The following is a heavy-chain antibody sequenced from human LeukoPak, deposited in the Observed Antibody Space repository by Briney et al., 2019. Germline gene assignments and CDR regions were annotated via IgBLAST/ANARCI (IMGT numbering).Heavy chain of an antibody. CDR1: GGTFSSYA. V-gene: IGHV1-69*05. Sequence: ASAKVSCKASGGTFSSYAISWVRQAPGQGLEWMGRIIPIFGTANYAQKFQGRVTITTDESTSTAYMELSSLRSEDTAVYYCARGRAVAGPGDYWGQGTLVTVSS. J-gene: IGHJ4*02. CDR2: IIPIFGTA. D-gene: IGHD6-19*01. CDR3: ARGRAVAGPGDY.